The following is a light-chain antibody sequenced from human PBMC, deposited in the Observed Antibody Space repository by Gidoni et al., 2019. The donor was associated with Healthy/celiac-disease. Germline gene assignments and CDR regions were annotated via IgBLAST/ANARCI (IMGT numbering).Light chain of an antibody. V-gene: IGKV3-11*01. J-gene: IGKJ4*01. Sequence: EIVLTQSTATLSLSPGERATLSCRASQSVSSYLAWYQQKPGQAPRLLIYDASNRATGIPARFSGSGSGTDFTLTISSLEPEDFAVYYCQQRSNWPPVTFXGXTKVEIK. CDR1: QSVSSY. CDR2: DAS. CDR3: QQRSNWPPVT.